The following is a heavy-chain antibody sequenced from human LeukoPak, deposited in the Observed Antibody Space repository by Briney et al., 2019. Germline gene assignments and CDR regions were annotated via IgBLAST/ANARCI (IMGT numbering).Heavy chain of an antibody. Sequence: GGSLRLSCAASGFTFSSYAMSWVRQAPGKGLEWVSAISGSGGSTYYADSVKGRFTISRDNSKNTLYLQMNSLRAEDTAVYYCAKEGPEAAYSYHDAFDIWGQGTMVTVSS. V-gene: IGHV3-23*01. CDR1: GFTFSSYA. CDR2: ISGSGGST. D-gene: IGHD5-18*01. J-gene: IGHJ3*02. CDR3: AKEGPEAAYSYHDAFDI.